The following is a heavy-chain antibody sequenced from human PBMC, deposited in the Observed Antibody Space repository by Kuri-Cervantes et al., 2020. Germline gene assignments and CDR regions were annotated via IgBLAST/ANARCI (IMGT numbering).Heavy chain of an antibody. CDR1: GFTFSSYS. CDR2: IWYDGSNT. D-gene: IGHD2-15*01. V-gene: IGHV3-33*08. CDR3: ARVGCSGGSCYMEFYYMDV. J-gene: IGHJ6*03. Sequence: GESLKISCAASGFTFSSYSMHWVRQAPGKGLVWVAVIWYDGSNTYYADSVKGRFITSRDNSKNTLYLQMNSLRAEDTAVYYCARVGCSGGSCYMEFYYMDVWGKGTTVTVSS.